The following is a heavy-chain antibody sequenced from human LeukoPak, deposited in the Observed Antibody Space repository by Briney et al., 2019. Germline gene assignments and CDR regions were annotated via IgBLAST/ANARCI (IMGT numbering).Heavy chain of an antibody. J-gene: IGHJ4*02. CDR1: GYTFTGYY. CDR2: INPNSGGT. CDR3: ARAAGSGSSIGY. D-gene: IGHD3-10*01. V-gene: IGHV1-2*02. Sequence: ASVKVSCKASGYTFTGYYMHRVRQAPGQGLEWMGWINPNSGGTNYAQKFQGRVTMTRDTSISTAYMELSRLRSDDTAVYYCARAAGSGSSIGYWGQGTLVTVSS.